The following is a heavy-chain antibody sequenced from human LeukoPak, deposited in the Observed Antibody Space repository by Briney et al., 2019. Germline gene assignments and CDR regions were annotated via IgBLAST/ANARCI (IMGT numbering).Heavy chain of an antibody. J-gene: IGHJ4*02. CDR3: ARELNYDSSGYYFDY. CDR2: INPNSGGT. V-gene: IGHV1-2*02. Sequence: ASVKVSCKASGYTFTVYFMHWVRQAPGQGLEWMGWINPNSGGTNYAQKFQGRVTMTRDTSISTAYMGLSRLRSDDTAVYYCARELNYDSSGYYFDYWGQGTLVTVSS. CDR1: GYTFTVYF. D-gene: IGHD3-22*01.